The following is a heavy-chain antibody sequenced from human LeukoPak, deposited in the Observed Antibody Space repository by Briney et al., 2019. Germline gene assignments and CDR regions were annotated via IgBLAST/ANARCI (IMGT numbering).Heavy chain of an antibody. D-gene: IGHD1-1*01. CDR3: ARVRVPYNPRGDFDY. Sequence: GASVKVSCKASGYTFTGYYIHWMRQAPGQGLEWMGWINPNSGGTNYAQKFQGRVTMTRDTSISTAYMELSRLRSDDTAVYYCARVRVPYNPRGDFDYWGQGTLVTVSS. CDR2: INPNSGGT. V-gene: IGHV1-2*02. J-gene: IGHJ4*02. CDR1: GYTFTGYY.